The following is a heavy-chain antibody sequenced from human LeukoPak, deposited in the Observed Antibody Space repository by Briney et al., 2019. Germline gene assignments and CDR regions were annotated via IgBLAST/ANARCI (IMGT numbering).Heavy chain of an antibody. CDR1: GGSFSGYY. D-gene: IGHD2-15*01. J-gene: IGHJ4*02. CDR3: ARGRGIVDY. CDR2: INHSGST. Sequence: RSSETLSLTCAVYGGSFSGYYWSWIRQPPGKGLEWIGEINHSGSTNYNPSLKSRVTISVDTSKNQFSLKLSSVTAADTAVYYCARGRGIVDYWGQGTLVTVSS. V-gene: IGHV4-34*01.